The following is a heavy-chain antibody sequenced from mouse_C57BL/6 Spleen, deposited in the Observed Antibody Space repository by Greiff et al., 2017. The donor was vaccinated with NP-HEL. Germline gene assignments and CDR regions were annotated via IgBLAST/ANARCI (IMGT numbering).Heavy chain of an antibody. J-gene: IGHJ3*01. CDR3: AKVTEAWFAY. D-gene: IGHD2-5*01. V-gene: IGHV1-50*01. Sequence: QVQLQQPGAELVKPGASVKLSCKASGYTFTSYWMQWVKQRPGQGLEWIGEIDPSDSYTNYNQKFKGKATLTVDTSSSTAYMQLSSLTSEDSAVYYCAKVTEAWFAYWGQGTLVTVSA. CDR1: GYTFTSYW. CDR2: IDPSDSYT.